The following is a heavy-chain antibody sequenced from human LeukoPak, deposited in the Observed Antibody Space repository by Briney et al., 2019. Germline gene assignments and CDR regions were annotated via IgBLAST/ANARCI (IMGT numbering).Heavy chain of an antibody. CDR2: INDSGST. J-gene: IGHJ4*02. CDR1: GGPFSGHY. D-gene: IGHD6-25*01. CDR3: ARVPTSGWPSPDY. Sequence: SETLSLTCAVYGGPFSGHYWSGVRQPPGKGLEWIGEINDSGSTNYNPSLTSRFTNSVETSKNQFSLKLTSVTAADTAVYHCARVPTSGWPSPDYWGQGTLVTVS. V-gene: IGHV4-34*01.